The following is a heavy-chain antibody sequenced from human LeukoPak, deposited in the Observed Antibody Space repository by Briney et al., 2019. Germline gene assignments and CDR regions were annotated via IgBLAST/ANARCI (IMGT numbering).Heavy chain of an antibody. CDR1: GYTFINYV. CDR3: ARDDGHCSGGSCYSWFDP. D-gene: IGHD2-15*01. CDR2: ISIYNVTI. Sequence: GASVKVSCKASGYTFINYVISWVQQAPGQGLEWMAWISIYNVTIDHPQKLQGRVTMTTDTSTNTAYLELTSLRSDDTAVYYCARDDGHCSGGSCYSWFDPWGQGTLVTVSS. J-gene: IGHJ5*02. V-gene: IGHV1-18*01.